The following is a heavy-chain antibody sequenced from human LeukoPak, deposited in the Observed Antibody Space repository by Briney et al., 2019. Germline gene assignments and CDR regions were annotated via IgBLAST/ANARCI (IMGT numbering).Heavy chain of an antibody. CDR3: ARDLLLDWLVPGGYMDV. Sequence: LGASVKVSCKASGYTFTGYYMHWVRQAPGQGLEWMGWINPNSGVTNYAQKFQGRVTMTRDTSLRTAYMDLSRLRSDDTAVYYCARDLLLDWLVPGGYMDVWGKGTTVTISS. CDR1: GYTFTGYY. V-gene: IGHV1-2*03. D-gene: IGHD3-9*01. CDR2: INPNSGVT. J-gene: IGHJ6*03.